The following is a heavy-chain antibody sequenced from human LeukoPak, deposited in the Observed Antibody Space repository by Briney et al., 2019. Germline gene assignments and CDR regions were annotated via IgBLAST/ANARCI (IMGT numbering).Heavy chain of an antibody. V-gene: IGHV5-51*01. CDR3: ARVPMTTVTLYFDD. J-gene: IGHJ4*02. CDR2: IYPGDSDT. D-gene: IGHD4-17*01. Sequence: GESLQISCKASGYSFTNYWIGWVRQMPGKGLECMGIIYPGDSDTRYSPSFQGQVTISADKSISTAYLQWSSLKASDTAMYYCARVPMTTVTLYFDDWGQGTLVTVSS. CDR1: GYSFTNYW.